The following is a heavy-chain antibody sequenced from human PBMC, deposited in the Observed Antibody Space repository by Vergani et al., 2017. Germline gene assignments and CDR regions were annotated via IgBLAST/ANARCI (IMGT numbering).Heavy chain of an antibody. Sequence: EVQLVESGGGLVQPGRSLRLSCAASGFTFDDYAMHWVRQAPGKGLEWVSGISWTSGSIGYADSVKGRFTISRDNSKNTLYLQMNSLRAEDPAVYYCAGTLSALYYYGMDVWGQGTTVTVSS. V-gene: IGHV3-9*01. CDR1: GFTFDDYA. J-gene: IGHJ6*02. CDR2: ISWTSGSI. CDR3: AGTLSALYYYGMDV. D-gene: IGHD2/OR15-2a*01.